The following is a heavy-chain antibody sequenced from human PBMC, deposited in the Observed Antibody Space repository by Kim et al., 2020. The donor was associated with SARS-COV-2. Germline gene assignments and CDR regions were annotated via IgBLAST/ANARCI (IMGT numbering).Heavy chain of an antibody. D-gene: IGHD2-15*01. CDR3: ARAVGVVAAWFDP. Sequence: YNPSLKSRVTISVDTSKNQFSLKLSSVTAADTAVYYCARAVGVVAAWFDPWSQGTLVTVSP. J-gene: IGHJ5*02. V-gene: IGHV4-34*01.